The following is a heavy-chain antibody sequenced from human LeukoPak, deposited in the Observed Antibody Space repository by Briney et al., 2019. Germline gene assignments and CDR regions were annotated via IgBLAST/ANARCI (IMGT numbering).Heavy chain of an antibody. CDR1: RFTFSSYA. CDR2: ISGSGGST. J-gene: IGHJ4*02. V-gene: IGHV3-23*01. Sequence: GGSLRLSCAASRFTFSSYAMSWVRQAPGKGLEWVSAISGSGGSTYYADSVKGRFTISRDNSKNTLYLQMNSLRAEDTAVYYCAKSPVGATTVYFDYWGQGTLVTVSS. CDR3: AKSPVGATTVYFDY. D-gene: IGHD1-26*01.